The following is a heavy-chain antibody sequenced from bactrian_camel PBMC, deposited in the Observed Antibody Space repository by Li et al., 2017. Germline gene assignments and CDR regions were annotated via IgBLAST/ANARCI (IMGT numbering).Heavy chain of an antibody. D-gene: IGHD2*01. CDR2: IDWGGKDV. V-gene: IGHV3S6*01. CDR3: ARQSACRWSGPFGYYY. Sequence: HVQLVESGGGSVQAGGSLRLSCAASGFTYRRYCMNWFRQAPGKEREGVAGIDWGGKDVHYPDSMRGRFTISRDNSKNTLYLEMRSLKPEDTAKYYCARQSACRWSGPFGYYYWGQGTQVTVS. J-gene: IGHJ4*01. CDR1: GFTYRRYC.